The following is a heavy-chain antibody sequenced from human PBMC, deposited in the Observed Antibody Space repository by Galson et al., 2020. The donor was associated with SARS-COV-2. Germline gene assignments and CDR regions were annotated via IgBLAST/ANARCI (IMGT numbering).Heavy chain of an antibody. CDR3: ARGLRYFDWFGY. Sequence: QAGGSLSFSCAASGFTFSSYAMHWVRQAPGKGPEWVAAISYDGSNKYYADSVKGRFTISRDNSKNTLYLQMNSLRAEDTAVYYCARGLRYFDWFGYWGQGTLVTVSS. D-gene: IGHD3-9*01. V-gene: IGHV3-30*04. CDR2: ISYDGSNK. J-gene: IGHJ5*01. CDR1: GFTFSSYA.